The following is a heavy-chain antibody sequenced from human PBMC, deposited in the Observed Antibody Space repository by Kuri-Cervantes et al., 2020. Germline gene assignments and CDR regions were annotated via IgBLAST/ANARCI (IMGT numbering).Heavy chain of an antibody. CDR1: GGSISSGSYY. D-gene: IGHD3-22*01. J-gene: IGHJ4*02. CDR3: ARERSYYDSSGYCVDY. CDR2: IYTSGST. Sequence: LRLSCTVSGGSISSGSYYWSWIRQPAGKGLEWIGRIYTSGSTNYNPPLKSRVTISVDTSKNQFSLKLSSVTAADTAVYYCARERSYYDSSGYCVDYWGQGTLVTVSS. V-gene: IGHV4-61*02.